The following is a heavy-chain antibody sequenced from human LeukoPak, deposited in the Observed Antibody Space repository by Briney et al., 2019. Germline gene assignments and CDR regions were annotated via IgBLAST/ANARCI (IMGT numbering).Heavy chain of an antibody. V-gene: IGHV4-34*01. D-gene: IGHD3-10*01. CDR3: ARRKTYYYGSGRYVFDY. CDR2: INHSGST. J-gene: IGHJ4*02. CDR1: GGSFSGYY. Sequence: AETLSLTCAVYGGSFSGYYWSWIRQPPGKGLEWIGEINHSGSTNYNPSLKSRVTISVDTSKNQFSLELSSVTAADTAVYYCARRKTYYYGSGRYVFDYWGQRPVFPVSS.